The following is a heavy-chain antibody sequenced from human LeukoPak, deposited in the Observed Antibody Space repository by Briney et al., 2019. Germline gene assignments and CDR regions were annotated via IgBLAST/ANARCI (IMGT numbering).Heavy chain of an antibody. V-gene: IGHV3-30*02. D-gene: IGHD3-9*01. J-gene: IGHJ4*02. CDR2: IRYDGSNK. Sequence: GGSLRLSCAASGFTFSSYGMHWVRQAPGKGLEWVAFIRYDGSNKYYADSVKGRFTISRDNSKNSLYLQMNSLRAEDTAVYYCAREGILTGYYTYFDYWGQGTLVTVSS. CDR1: GFTFSSYG. CDR3: AREGILTGYYTYFDY.